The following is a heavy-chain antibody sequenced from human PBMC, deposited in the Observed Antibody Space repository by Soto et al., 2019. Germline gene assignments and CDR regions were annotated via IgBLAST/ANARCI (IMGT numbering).Heavy chain of an antibody. CDR2: IKPDGSEQ. D-gene: IGHD2-15*01. CDR3: GGGLVVHGAVLDH. V-gene: IGHV3-7*01. Sequence: EVQLVESGGGLVQPGGSLRLSCAASGFTFSSFWMSWVRQVPGKGLEWVGNIKPDGSEQWYLDSVKGRFSISRDNAKKSLDLQMNSLRAEDTAVYYCGGGLVVHGAVLDHWGQGTLVTVSS. CDR1: GFTFSSFW. J-gene: IGHJ4*02.